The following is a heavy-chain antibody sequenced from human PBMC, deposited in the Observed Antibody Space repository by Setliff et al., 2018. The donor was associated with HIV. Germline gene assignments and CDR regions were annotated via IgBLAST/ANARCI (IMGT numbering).Heavy chain of an antibody. CDR1: GGSFSDYY. V-gene: IGHV4-34*01. D-gene: IGHD3-10*01. CDR3: ARGPRYGSGNYYYYYYYMDV. Sequence: PSETLSLTCAVYGGSFSDYYWSWIRQPPGQGLEWIGEINHSGSTNYNASLKSRVTISGDMSKKQFSLKLSSVTAADTAVYYCARGPRYGSGNYYYYYYYMDVWGKGTTVTVSS. CDR2: INHSGST. J-gene: IGHJ6*03.